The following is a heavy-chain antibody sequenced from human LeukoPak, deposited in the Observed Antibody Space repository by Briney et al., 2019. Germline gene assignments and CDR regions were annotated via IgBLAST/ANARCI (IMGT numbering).Heavy chain of an antibody. Sequence: PSETLSLTCTVSGGSISSYYWSWIRQPPGKGLEWIGYIYYSGSTNYNPSLKSRVTISVDTSKNQFSLKLSSVTAADTAVYYCARNYYDSSERSYYFDYWGQGTLVTVSS. D-gene: IGHD3-22*01. J-gene: IGHJ4*02. CDR1: GGSISSYY. V-gene: IGHV4-59*01. CDR2: IYYSGST. CDR3: ARNYYDSSERSYYFDY.